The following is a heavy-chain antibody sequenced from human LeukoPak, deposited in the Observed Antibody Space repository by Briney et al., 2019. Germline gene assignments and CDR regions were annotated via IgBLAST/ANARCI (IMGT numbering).Heavy chain of an antibody. D-gene: IGHD1-14*01. V-gene: IGHV3-48*03. CDR1: GFTFSSYE. CDR2: ISSSGSTT. Sequence: PGGSLRLSCVASGFTFSSYEMNWARQAPGKGLEWVSYISSSGSTTHYADSAKGRFTISRDNAKNSLYLQMNSLRGEDTAVCYCAAKEGTRSDFDYWGQGTLVTVAS. CDR3: AAKEGTRSDFDY. J-gene: IGHJ4*02.